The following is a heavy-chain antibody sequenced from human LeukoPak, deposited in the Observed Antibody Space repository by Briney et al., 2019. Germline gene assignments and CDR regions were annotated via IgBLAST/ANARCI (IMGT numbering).Heavy chain of an antibody. D-gene: IGHD3-10*01. Sequence: GGSLRLSCAASGFTFSSYAMSWVRQAPGKGLEWVSAISGSGGSTYYADSVKGRFTISRDNSKNTLYLQMNSLRAEDTALYYCARDWFGELQFDYWGQGTLVTVSS. V-gene: IGHV3-23*01. CDR2: ISGSGGST. CDR1: GFTFSSYA. CDR3: ARDWFGELQFDY. J-gene: IGHJ4*02.